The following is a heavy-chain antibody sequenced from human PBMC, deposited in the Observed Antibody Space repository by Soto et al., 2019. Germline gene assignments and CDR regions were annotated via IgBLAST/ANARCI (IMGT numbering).Heavy chain of an antibody. Sequence: GGSLRLSCAASGFTFSSYGMHWVRQAPGKGLEWVAVISYDGSNKYYADSVKGRFTISRDNSKNTLYLQMNSLRAEDTAVYYCAKEVQQLAHYYYCGMDVWGQGTTVTVSS. J-gene: IGHJ6*02. CDR1: GFTFSSYG. CDR2: ISYDGSNK. CDR3: AKEVQQLAHYYYCGMDV. D-gene: IGHD6-6*01. V-gene: IGHV3-30*18.